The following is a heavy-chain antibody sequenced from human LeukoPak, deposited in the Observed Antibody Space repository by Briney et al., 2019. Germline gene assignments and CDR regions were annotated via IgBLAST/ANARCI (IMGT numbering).Heavy chain of an antibody. J-gene: IGHJ4*02. V-gene: IGHV1-2*02. D-gene: IGHD4-17*01. CDR1: GYTFTDYF. CDR2: TSPKSGDR. Sequence: EASVKVSCEISGYTFTDYFIHWVRQAPGQGLEWMGWTSPKSGDRKCTQKFQGRVTMTRDTSISTVYMELDRLTFDDTAVYFCARDSYGTLDYWGQGSLVTVSS. CDR3: ARDSYGTLDY.